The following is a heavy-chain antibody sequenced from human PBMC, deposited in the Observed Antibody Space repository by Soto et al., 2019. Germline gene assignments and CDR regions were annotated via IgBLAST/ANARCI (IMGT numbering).Heavy chain of an antibody. V-gene: IGHV3-30-3*01. CDR2: ISYDGSNK. J-gene: IGHJ4*02. CDR3: ARDRIAAAGTVSHY. D-gene: IGHD6-13*01. CDR1: GFTFSSYA. Sequence: QVQLVESGGGVVQPGRSLRLSCAASGFTFSSYAMHWVRQAPGKGLEWVAVISYDGSNKYYADSVKGRFTISRDNSKNTLYLQMNSLRAEDTAVYYCARDRIAAAGTVSHYWGQGTLVTVSS.